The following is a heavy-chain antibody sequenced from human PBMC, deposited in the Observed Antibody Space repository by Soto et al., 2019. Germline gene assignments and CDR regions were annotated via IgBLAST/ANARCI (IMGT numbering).Heavy chain of an antibody. CDR3: TRFKDYYDSSGSRWGPR. CDR2: IRSKANSYAT. CDR1: GFTFSGSA. Sequence: GGSLRLSCAASGFTFSGSAMHWVRQASGKGLEWVGRIRSKANSYATAYAASVKGRFTISRDDSKNTAYLQMNSLKTEDTAVYYCTRFKDYYDSSGSRWGPRWGQGTLVTVSS. J-gene: IGHJ4*02. D-gene: IGHD3-22*01. V-gene: IGHV3-73*01.